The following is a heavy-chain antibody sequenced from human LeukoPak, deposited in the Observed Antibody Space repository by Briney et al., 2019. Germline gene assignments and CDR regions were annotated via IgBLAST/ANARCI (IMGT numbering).Heavy chain of an antibody. J-gene: IGHJ6*04. Sequence: QFGGSVRLSCAASGFTFGGYWMHWVRQAPGKGLEWLGRIQSKTDGGTTDYAAPVKGRFTISRDDSENTLSLQMNSLETEDTAVYYCNRALSDYGMDVGGAASSVTVSS. CDR3: NRALSDYGMDV. V-gene: IGHV3-15*01. CDR1: GFTFGGYW. D-gene: IGHD3-16*01. CDR2: IQSKTDGGTT.